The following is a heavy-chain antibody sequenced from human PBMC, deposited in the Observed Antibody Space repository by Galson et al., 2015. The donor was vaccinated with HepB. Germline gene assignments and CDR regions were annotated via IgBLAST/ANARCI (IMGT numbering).Heavy chain of an antibody. CDR3: AKPASSPHCSSTSCYEAYFDY. CDR2: ISYDGSNK. D-gene: IGHD2-2*01. Sequence: SLRLSCAASGFTFSSYGMHWVRQAPGKGLEWVAVISYDGSNKYYADSVKGRFTISRDNSKNTLYLQMNSLRAEDTAVYYCAKPASSPHCSSTSCYEAYFDYWGQGTLVTVSS. V-gene: IGHV3-30*18. CDR1: GFTFSSYG. J-gene: IGHJ4*02.